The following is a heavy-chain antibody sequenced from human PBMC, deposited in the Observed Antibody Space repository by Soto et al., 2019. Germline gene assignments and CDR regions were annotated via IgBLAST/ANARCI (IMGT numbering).Heavy chain of an antibody. Sequence: SETLSLTCAVYGGSFSGYYWSWIRQPPGKGLEWIGEINHSGSTNSNPSLKSRVTISLDTSKNQFSLKLSSVTAADTAVYYCARVSSSWFDYWGQGTLVTVSS. CDR1: GGSFSGYY. CDR3: ARVSSSWFDY. CDR2: INHSGST. D-gene: IGHD6-13*01. J-gene: IGHJ5*01. V-gene: IGHV4-34*01.